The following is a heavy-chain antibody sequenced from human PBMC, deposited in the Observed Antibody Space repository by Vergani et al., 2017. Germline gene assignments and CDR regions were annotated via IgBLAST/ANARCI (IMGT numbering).Heavy chain of an antibody. V-gene: IGHV3-74*01. CDR2: INSDGSST. CDR1: GFTLSSYW. Sequence: EVQLVESGGGLVQPGGSLRLSCAASGFTLSSYWMHWVRNAPGKGLVWVSRINSDGSSTSYADSVKGRFTISRDNAKNTLYLQMNSLRAEDTAVYYCARDPRRYGGYGGGTTLDYWGQGTLVTVSS. J-gene: IGHJ4*02. D-gene: IGHD5-12*01. CDR3: ARDPRRYGGYGGGTTLDY.